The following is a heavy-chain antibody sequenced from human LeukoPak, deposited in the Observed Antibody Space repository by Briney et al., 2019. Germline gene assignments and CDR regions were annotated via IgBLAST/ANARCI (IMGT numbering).Heavy chain of an antibody. D-gene: IGHD7-27*01. CDR2: IYYTGST. J-gene: IGHJ4*02. V-gene: IGHV4-59*01. CDR3: ATRKLGNDY. Sequence: PSETLSLTCTVSSGSIFKYYWSWIRQPPGKGLEYIGYIYYTGSTNFNPSLKSRVTISVDTSRNQFSLKLYSVTAADTAVYYCATRKLGNDYWGQGTLVTVSS. CDR1: SGSIFKYY.